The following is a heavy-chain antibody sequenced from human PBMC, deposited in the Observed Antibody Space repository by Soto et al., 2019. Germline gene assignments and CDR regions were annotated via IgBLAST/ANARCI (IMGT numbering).Heavy chain of an antibody. CDR3: AKLQCGGDCPTDYYYYYGMDV. Sequence: GGSLRLSCAASGFTFSSYGMHWVRQAPGKGLEWVAVISYDGSNKYYADSVKGRFTISRDNSKNTLYLQMNSLRAEDTAVYYWAKLQCGGDCPTDYYYYYGMDVWGQGTTVTVSS. CDR2: ISYDGSNK. CDR1: GFTFSSYG. V-gene: IGHV3-30*18. D-gene: IGHD2-21*02. J-gene: IGHJ6*02.